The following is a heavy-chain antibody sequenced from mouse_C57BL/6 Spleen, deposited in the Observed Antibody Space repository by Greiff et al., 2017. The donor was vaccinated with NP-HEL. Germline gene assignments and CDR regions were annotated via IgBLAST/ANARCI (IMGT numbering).Heavy chain of an antibody. V-gene: IGHV1-61*01. D-gene: IGHD4-1*01. CDR1: GYTFTSYW. J-gene: IGHJ3*01. Sequence: VQLQQPGAELVRPGSSVKLSCKASGYTFTSYWMDWVKQRPGQGLEWIGNIYPSDSETHYNQKFKDKATLTVDKSSSTAYMQLSSLTSEDSAVYYCARGAGTSGGFAYWGQGTLVTVAA. CDR2: IYPSDSET. CDR3: ARGAGTSGGFAY.